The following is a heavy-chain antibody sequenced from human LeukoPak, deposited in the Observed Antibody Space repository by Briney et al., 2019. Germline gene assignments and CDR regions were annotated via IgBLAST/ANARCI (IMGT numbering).Heavy chain of an antibody. V-gene: IGHV1-8*03. J-gene: IGHJ2*01. CDR1: GYTFTSYD. CDR3: ARGVRSYWYFDL. CDR2: MNPNSGNT. Sequence: ASVKVSCKASGYTFTSYDINWVRQATGQGLEWMGWMNPNSGNTGYAQKFQGKVTITRNTSISTAYMELSSLRSEDTAVYYCARGVRSYWYFDLWGRGTLVTVSS.